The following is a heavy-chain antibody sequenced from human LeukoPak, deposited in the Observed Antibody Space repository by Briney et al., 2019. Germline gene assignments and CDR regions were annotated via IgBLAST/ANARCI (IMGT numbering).Heavy chain of an antibody. CDR2: INPSGGST. J-gene: IGHJ6*02. V-gene: IGHV1-46*01. CDR3: ARDLTPQNYYYYYYGMDV. CDR1: GYTFTSYY. D-gene: IGHD3-9*01. Sequence: ASVKVSCKASGYTFTSYYMHWVRQAPGQGPEWMGIINPSGGSTSYAQKFQGRVTMTRDTSTSTVYMELSSLRSEDTAVYYCARDLTPQNYYYYYYGMDVWGQGTTVTVSS.